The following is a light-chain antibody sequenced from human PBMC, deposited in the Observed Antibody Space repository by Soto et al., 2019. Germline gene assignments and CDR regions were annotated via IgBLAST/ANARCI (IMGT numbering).Light chain of an antibody. J-gene: IGKJ1*01. CDR3: QQSGT. V-gene: IGKV1-5*01. CDR2: DAS. Sequence: DIQMTQSPSTLSVSLGDRVTITCRASQSISSWLAWYQQKPGKSPKLLIYDASSLESGVPSRFSGSGSGTEFTLTISSLQPDDFATYYCQQSGTFGQGTKVDIK. CDR1: QSISSW.